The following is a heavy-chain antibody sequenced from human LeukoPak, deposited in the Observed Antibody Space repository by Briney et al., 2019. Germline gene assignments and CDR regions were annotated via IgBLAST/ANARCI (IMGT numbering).Heavy chain of an antibody. CDR3: ARDRYYGSGSYLKAGYYYGMDV. J-gene: IGHJ6*02. Sequence: SESLSLTCTVSGGFISSYYWSWIRQPPGKGLEWIGYIYYSGSTSYNPSLKSRVTVSVDTSKNQFSLKLSSVTAADTAVYYCARDRYYGSGSYLKAGYYYGMDVWGQGTTVTVSS. CDR2: IYYSGST. V-gene: IGHV4-59*12. D-gene: IGHD3-10*01. CDR1: GGFISSYY.